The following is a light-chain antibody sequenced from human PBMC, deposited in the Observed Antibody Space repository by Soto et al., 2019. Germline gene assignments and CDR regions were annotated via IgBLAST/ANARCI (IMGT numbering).Light chain of an antibody. CDR2: KAS. V-gene: IGKV1-5*03. CDR1: QSISSW. Sequence: DIQMTQSPSTLSASVGDRVTITCRASQSISSWLAWYQQKPGKAPKLLIYKASSLESGVPSRFSGSGSGTEFTPTISSLQPDDFETYYCQQYNSYSTFGQGTKVEIK. CDR3: QQYNSYST. J-gene: IGKJ1*01.